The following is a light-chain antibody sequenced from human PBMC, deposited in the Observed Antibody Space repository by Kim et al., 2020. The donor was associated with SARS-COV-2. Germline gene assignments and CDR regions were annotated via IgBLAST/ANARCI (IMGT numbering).Light chain of an antibody. CDR3: QQYNSYLFT. J-gene: IGKJ3*01. CDR2: DAS. CDR1: QSISSW. V-gene: IGKV1-5*01. Sequence: GDRVTITCRASQSISSWLAWYQQKPGKAPKLLIYDASSLESGVPSRFSGSGSGTEFTLTISSLQPDDFATYYCQQYNSYLFTFGPGTKVDIK.